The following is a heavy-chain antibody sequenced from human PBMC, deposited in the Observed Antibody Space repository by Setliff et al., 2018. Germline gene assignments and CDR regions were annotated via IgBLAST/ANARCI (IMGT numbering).Heavy chain of an antibody. D-gene: IGHD3-3*01. CDR1: GFTFNNFA. Sequence: PGGSLRLSCAASGFTFNNFAMHWVRQAPGKGLEWVALISSDGSHKYYTDSVKGRFTISRDNSKNTLFLQMTSLRPEDTAVYYCWYDFWGQGTLVTVSS. V-gene: IGHV3-30*19. J-gene: IGHJ4*02. CDR2: ISSDGSHK. CDR3: WYDF.